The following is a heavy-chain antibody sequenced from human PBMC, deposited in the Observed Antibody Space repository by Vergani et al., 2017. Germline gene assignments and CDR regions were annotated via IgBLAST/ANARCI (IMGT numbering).Heavy chain of an antibody. Sequence: QVQLQQWGAGLLKPSETLSLTCAVYGGSFSGYYWSWIRQPPGKGLEWIGEINHSGSTNYNPSLKSRVTISVDTSKNQFSLKLSSVTAADTAVYYCARASGRAALRWFDPWGQGTLVTVSS. J-gene: IGHJ5*02. D-gene: IGHD6-6*01. CDR3: ARASGRAALRWFDP. CDR1: GGSFSGYY. V-gene: IGHV4-34*01. CDR2: INHSGST.